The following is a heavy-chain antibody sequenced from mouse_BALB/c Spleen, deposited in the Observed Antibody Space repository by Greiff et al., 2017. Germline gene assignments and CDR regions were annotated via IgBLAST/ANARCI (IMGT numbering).Heavy chain of an antibody. CDR3: ARRSVYYAMDY. J-gene: IGHJ4*01. CDR1: GFTFSSFG. CDR2: ISSGSSTI. V-gene: IGHV5-17*02. Sequence: EVQVVESGGGLVQPGGSRKLSCAASGFTFSSFGMHWVRQAPEKGLEWVAYISSGSSTIYYADTVKGRFTISRDNPKNTLFLQMTSLRSEDTAMYYCARRSVYYAMDYWGQGTSVTVSS.